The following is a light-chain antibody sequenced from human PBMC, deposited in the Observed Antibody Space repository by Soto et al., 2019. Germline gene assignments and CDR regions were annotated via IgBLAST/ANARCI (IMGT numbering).Light chain of an antibody. J-gene: IGKJ2*01. CDR2: GAS. Sequence: EIVLTQSPGTLSLSPGERATLSCRASQRVSSTYLAWYQQKLGQAPRLLIYGASIRATGIPDRFSRSGSGADLTVTISRLALEDFEVYYWPQYGSSPRTFGQGTMVDIK. CDR1: QRVSSTY. V-gene: IGKV3-20*01. CDR3: PQYGSSPRT.